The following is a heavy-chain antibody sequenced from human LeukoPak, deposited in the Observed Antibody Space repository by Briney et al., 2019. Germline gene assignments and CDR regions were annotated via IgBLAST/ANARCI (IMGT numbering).Heavy chain of an antibody. V-gene: IGHV3-7*01. CDR2: IKQDGSEK. CDR1: VFTFSSYW. D-gene: IGHD2-15*01. CDR3: AREGLSDIVVVVAAFDY. J-gene: IGHJ4*02. Sequence: PGGSLRLCCAASVFTFSSYWMSWVRQAPGKGLEWVANIKQDGSEKYNVDSVKGRFTISRDNAKNSLYLQMNSLRAEDTAVYYCAREGLSDIVVVVAAFDYWGQGTLVTVSS.